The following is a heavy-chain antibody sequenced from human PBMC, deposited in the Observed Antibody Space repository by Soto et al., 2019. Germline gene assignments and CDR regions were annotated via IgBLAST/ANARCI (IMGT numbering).Heavy chain of an antibody. Sequence: QVQLVQSGAEVKKPGASVKVSCKASGYTFTSYAMHWVRQAPGQRLEWMGWINAGNGNTNYSQKFQGRVTITRDTSASTAYMELSSLRSEDTAVYYCARDAIEACWDYWGQGTLVTVSS. CDR1: GYTFTSYA. V-gene: IGHV1-3*01. CDR3: ARDAIEACWDY. J-gene: IGHJ4*02. CDR2: INAGNGNT.